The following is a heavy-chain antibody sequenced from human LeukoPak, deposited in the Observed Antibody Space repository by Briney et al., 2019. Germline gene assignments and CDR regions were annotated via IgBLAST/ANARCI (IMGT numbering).Heavy chain of an antibody. CDR2: IFASGCT. CDR1: GASINSDY. D-gene: IGHD3-10*01. CDR3: VRGWAPRGEKSSFAS. V-gene: IGHV4-4*07. J-gene: IGHJ4*02. Sequence: SETLSLTCTVSGASINSDYWTWVRQVAGKGLEWIGRIFASGCTNYNPYLRSQITMSVDTSKNQFSLDLSSVTAADTGVYYCVRGWAPRGEKSSFASWGQGTLVTVSS.